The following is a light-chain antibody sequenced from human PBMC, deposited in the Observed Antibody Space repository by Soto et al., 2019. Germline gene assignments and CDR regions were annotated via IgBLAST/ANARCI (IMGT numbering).Light chain of an antibody. CDR3: QQYGSSPPKIT. CDR1: QSVSSSY. J-gene: IGKJ4*01. Sequence: EVVMTQSPASLSASPGDRVTLSCRASQSVSSSYLAWYQQKPGQAPRLLIYGASSRATGIPDRFSGSGSGTDFTLTISRLEPEDFAVYYCQQYGSSPPKITFGGGTKVDIK. CDR2: GAS. V-gene: IGKV3-20*01.